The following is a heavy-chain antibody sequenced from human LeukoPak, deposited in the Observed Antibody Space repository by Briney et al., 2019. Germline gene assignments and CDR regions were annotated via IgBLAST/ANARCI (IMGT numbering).Heavy chain of an antibody. D-gene: IGHD6-13*01. CDR3: ARTTIAAAAVRGGYNWFDP. CDR2: IKQDGSEK. V-gene: IGHV3-7*01. J-gene: IGHJ5*02. Sequence: GGSLRLSCAASGFSFSSYWMSWVRQAPGKGLEWVANIKQDGSEKYYVDSVKGRFTISRDNAKSSLYLQMNSLGAEDTAVYYCARTTIAAAAVRGGYNWFDPWGQGTLVTVSS. CDR1: GFSFSSYW.